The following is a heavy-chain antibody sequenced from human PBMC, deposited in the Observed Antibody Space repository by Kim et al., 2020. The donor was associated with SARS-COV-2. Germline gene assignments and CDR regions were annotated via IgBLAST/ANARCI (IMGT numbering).Heavy chain of an antibody. D-gene: IGHD2-2*01. CDR1: GGSVSSSLYY. CDR2: ASSSGTT. V-gene: IGHV4-39*01. CDR3: ARRAQFGSSWAFDY. Sequence: SETLSLTCSVSGGSVSSSLYYWGWIRQFPGKALEWIGTASSSGTTFYKPSLKSRVTIAVDMSHNQFSLRLSSVSAGDSAVYYCARRAQFGSSWAFDYWGQGTLVTVSS. J-gene: IGHJ4*02.